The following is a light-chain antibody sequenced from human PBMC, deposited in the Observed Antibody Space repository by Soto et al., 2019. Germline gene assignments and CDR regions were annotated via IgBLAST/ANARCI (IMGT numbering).Light chain of an antibody. Sequence: QSVLTQPPSASESPGQSVTISCTGTSSDVGGYNYVSWYQQYPGKAPKLMIYEVSKRPSGVPDRFSGSKSGNTASLTVSGLQADDEADYYCSSYTGRPIFVLFGGGTKLTVL. V-gene: IGLV2-8*01. CDR3: SSYTGRPIFVL. CDR2: EVS. J-gene: IGLJ2*01. CDR1: SSDVGGYNY.